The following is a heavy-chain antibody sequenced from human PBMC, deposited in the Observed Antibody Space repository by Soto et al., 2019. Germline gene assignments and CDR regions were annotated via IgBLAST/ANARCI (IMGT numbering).Heavy chain of an antibody. J-gene: IGHJ4*02. CDR3: AAPPGVEQWLVTYDFDY. Sequence: QVQLVESGGGVVQPGRSLRLSCAASGFTFSSYAMHWVRQAPGKGLEWVAVISYDGSNKHYADSVKGRFTISRDNSKNTLYLQMNSLRAEDTAVYYCAAPPGVEQWLVTYDFDYWGQGTLVTVSS. D-gene: IGHD6-19*01. V-gene: IGHV3-30-3*01. CDR2: ISYDGSNK. CDR1: GFTFSSYA.